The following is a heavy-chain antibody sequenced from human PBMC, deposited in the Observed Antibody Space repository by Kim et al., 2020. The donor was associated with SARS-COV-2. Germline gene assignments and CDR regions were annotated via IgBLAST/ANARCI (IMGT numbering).Heavy chain of an antibody. CDR2: VNAGNGNP. D-gene: IGHD6-19*01. J-gene: IGHJ4*02. CDR3: ARKHNSSGWYPFDY. Sequence: ASVKVSCKASGYTFTSYAMHWVRQAPGQRLEGIGWVNAGNGNPKYSQKFQGRVTITRDTSASTAYMELSSLRSEDTAVYYCARKHNSSGWYPFDYWGQGTLVTVSS. V-gene: IGHV1-3*01. CDR1: GYTFTSYA.